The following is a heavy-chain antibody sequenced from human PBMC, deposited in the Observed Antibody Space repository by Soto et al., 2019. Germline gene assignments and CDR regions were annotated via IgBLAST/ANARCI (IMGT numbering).Heavy chain of an antibody. CDR3: AKGVRQWRVTSDFNY. CDR1: GFTFSDYA. J-gene: IGHJ4*02. Sequence: VQLVESGRGVVQPGRSLRLSCAASGFTFSDYAMHWVRQAPGKGLEWVAVVSHDGRNTHYADSVKGRFTISRDSSKNTVSREMTSLRAEDTAVYYGAKGVRQWRVTSDFNYWGQGALVTVSS. V-gene: IGHV3-30*18. CDR2: VSHDGRNT. D-gene: IGHD6-19*01.